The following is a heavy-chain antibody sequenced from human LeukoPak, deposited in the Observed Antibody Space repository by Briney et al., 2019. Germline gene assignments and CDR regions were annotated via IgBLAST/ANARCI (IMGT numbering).Heavy chain of an antibody. CDR3: ARSGLIDY. CDR1: GGSISTYY. J-gene: IGHJ4*02. V-gene: IGHV4-59*08. CDR2: IYYSGRT. Sequence: PSETLSLTCTVSGGSISTYYWNWIRQPPGKGLEWIGYIYYSGRTNYNPSLKSRVSISIDTSKNQFSLKLSSVTAADTAVYYCARSGLIDYWGQGTLVTVSS.